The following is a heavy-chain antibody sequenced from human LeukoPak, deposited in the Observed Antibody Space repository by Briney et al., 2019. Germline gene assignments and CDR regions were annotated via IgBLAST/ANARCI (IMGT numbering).Heavy chain of an antibody. J-gene: IGHJ4*02. D-gene: IGHD5-18*01. Sequence: GGSLRLSCAASGFTFSSYSMNWVRQAPGKGLEWVSSISSSSSYIYYADSVKGRFTISRDNAKNSLYLQMNSLRAEDTAVYYCAESGGYSYGPKDYWGQGTLVTVSS. CDR2: ISSSSSYI. CDR1: GFTFSSYS. V-gene: IGHV3-21*01. CDR3: AESGGYSYGPKDY.